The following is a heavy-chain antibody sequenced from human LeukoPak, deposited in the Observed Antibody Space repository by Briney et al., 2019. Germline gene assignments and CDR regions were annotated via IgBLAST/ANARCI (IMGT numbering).Heavy chain of an antibody. CDR2: ISSSGSTI. CDR1: GFTFSSYE. Sequence: GGSLRLSCAASGFTFSSYEMNWVRQAPGKGLEWVSYISSSGSTIYYAESVKGRFTISRDNAKNSLYLQMNSLRAEDTAVYYCARADYDFWSGYLSYFDYWGQGTLVTVSS. D-gene: IGHD3-3*01. CDR3: ARADYDFWSGYLSYFDY. V-gene: IGHV3-48*03. J-gene: IGHJ4*02.